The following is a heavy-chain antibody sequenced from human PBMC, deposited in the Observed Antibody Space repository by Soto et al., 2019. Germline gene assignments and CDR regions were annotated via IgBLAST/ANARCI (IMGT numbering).Heavy chain of an antibody. CDR1: GFTFSSYA. Sequence: PGGSLRLSCAASGFTFSSYAMGWVRQAPGKGLEWVSAISGRGGSTYYADSVKGRFTISRDNSKNTLYLQRNSLRAEDTAVYYCAKDFRPYYDFWSGYYMGGALDYWGQGTLGTVSS. CDR3: AKDFRPYYDFWSGYYMGGALDY. J-gene: IGHJ4*02. CDR2: ISGRGGST. D-gene: IGHD3-3*01. V-gene: IGHV3-23*01.